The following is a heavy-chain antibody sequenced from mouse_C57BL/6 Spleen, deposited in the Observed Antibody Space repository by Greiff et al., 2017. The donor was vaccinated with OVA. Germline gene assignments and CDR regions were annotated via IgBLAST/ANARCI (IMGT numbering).Heavy chain of an antibody. D-gene: IGHD2-3*01. CDR2: ISYSGST. CDR1: GYSITSGYD. Sequence: EVMLVESGPGMVKPSQSLSLTCTVTGYSITSGYDWHWIRHFPGNKLEWMGYISYSGSTNYNPSLKSRISITHDTSKNHFFLKLNSVTTEDTATYYCARGDGYYAWFAYWGQGTLVTVSA. J-gene: IGHJ3*01. V-gene: IGHV3-1*01. CDR3: ARGDGYYAWFAY.